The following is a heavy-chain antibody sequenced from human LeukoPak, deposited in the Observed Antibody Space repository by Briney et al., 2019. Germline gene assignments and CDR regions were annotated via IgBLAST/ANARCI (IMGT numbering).Heavy chain of an antibody. V-gene: IGHV5-51*01. CDR1: GYSFTHYW. J-gene: IGHJ4*02. CDR2: IYPGDSDS. CDR3: ASALSVYDTSGDYAYYFDY. Sequence: GESLKISCKGSGYSFTHYWIGWVRQMPGKGLEWMGIIYPGDSDSRYSPSFQGQVSISADKSITTAYLQWSSLKASDTAMYYCASALSVYDTSGDYAYYFDYWGQGTLVTVSS. D-gene: IGHD3-22*01.